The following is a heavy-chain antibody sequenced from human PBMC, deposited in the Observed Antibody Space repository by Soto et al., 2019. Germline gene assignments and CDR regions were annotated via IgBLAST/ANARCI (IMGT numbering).Heavy chain of an antibody. CDR2: IYHSGST. CDR1: GGSISSSNW. CDR3: ASGLYDSSGYYPTGYYYGMDV. V-gene: IGHV4-4*02. D-gene: IGHD3-22*01. Sequence: SETLSLTCAVSGGSISSSNWWSWVRQPPGKGLEWIGEIYHSGSTNYNPSLKSRVTISVDKSKNQFSLKLSSVTAAGTAVYYCASGLYDSSGYYPTGYYYGMDVWGQGTTVTVSS. J-gene: IGHJ6*02.